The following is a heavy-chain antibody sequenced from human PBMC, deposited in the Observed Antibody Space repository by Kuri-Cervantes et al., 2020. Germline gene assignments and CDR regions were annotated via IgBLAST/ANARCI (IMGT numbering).Heavy chain of an antibody. CDR1: GYTLTELS. CDR2: FDPEDGET. J-gene: IGHJ5*02. V-gene: IGHV1-24*01. CDR3: ARTGGSYLIGGSWFDP. Sequence: ASVKVSCKVSGYTLTELSMHWVRQAPGKGLEWMGGFDPEDGETIYAQKFQGRVTITADESTSTAYMELSSLRSEDTAVYYCARTGGSYLIGGSWFDPWGQGTLVTVSS. D-gene: IGHD1-26*01.